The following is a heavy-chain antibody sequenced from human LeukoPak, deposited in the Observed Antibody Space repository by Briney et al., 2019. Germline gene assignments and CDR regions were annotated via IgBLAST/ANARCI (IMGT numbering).Heavy chain of an antibody. CDR1: GGSFSGYY. V-gene: IGHV4-34*01. D-gene: IGHD3-22*01. J-gene: IGHJ4*02. Sequence: SGTLSLTCAVYGGSFSGYYWSWIRQPPGKGLEWIGEINHSGSTNYNPSLKSRVTISVDTSKNQFSLKLSSVTAADTAVYYCARAPSYYYDSSGYYYRNYFDYWGQGTLVTVSS. CDR2: INHSGST. CDR3: ARAPSYYYDSSGYYYRNYFDY.